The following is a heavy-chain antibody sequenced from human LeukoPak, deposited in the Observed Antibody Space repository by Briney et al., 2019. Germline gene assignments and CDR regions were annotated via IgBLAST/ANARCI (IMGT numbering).Heavy chain of an antibody. J-gene: IGHJ6*03. Sequence: ASVKVSCKASGYTFTSYGISWVRQAPGQGLEWMGWISAYNGNTNYAQQLQGRVTMTTDTSTSTAYMELRSLRSDDTAVYYCARGPIIDIAIVPAAVEYYYMDVWGKGTTVTVSS. CDR3: ARGPIIDIAIVPAAVEYYYMDV. CDR2: ISAYNGNT. CDR1: GYTFTSYG. V-gene: IGHV1-18*01. D-gene: IGHD2-2*01.